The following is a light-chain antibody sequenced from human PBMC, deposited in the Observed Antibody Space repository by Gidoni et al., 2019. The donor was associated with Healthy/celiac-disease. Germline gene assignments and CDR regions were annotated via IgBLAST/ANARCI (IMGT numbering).Light chain of an antibody. CDR2: DAS. J-gene: IGKJ2*01. Sequence: DIQMTQSPSTLSAVGDRVTITCRASQSISSWLAWYQQKPGKAPKLLIYDASSLESGVPSRFSGSGSGTEFTLTISSLQPDDFATYYCQQYNSYSPNTFGQGTKLEIK. CDR3: QQYNSYSPNT. CDR1: QSISSW. V-gene: IGKV1-5*01.